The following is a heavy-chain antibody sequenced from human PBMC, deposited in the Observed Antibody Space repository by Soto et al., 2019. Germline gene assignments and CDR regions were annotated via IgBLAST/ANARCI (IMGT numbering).Heavy chain of an antibody. Sequence: ASVKVSCKASGYSFIDYYLQWVRQAPGQGLEWMGKIAPSGRDTTYAQNFQGRVTMTSDTSTSTVYMELTSLRPEDTAVYYCTRAKTMIRGAFDYWG. D-gene: IGHD3-10*01. J-gene: IGHJ4*01. CDR2: IAPSGRDT. V-gene: IGHV1-46*03. CDR1: GYSFIDYY. CDR3: TRAKTMIRGAFDY.